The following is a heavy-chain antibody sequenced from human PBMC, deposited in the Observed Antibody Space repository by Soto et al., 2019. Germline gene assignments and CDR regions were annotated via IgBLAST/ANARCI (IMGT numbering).Heavy chain of an antibody. D-gene: IGHD6-19*01. CDR3: ARVDSGWHDY. Sequence: LSLTCTVSGGSISSYYWSWIRQPPGKGLEWIGYIFYTGNTDYNPSLKSRVTISVDTSKNEFSLKLTSVTTADTAVYYCARVDSGWHDYWGQGTLVTVSS. V-gene: IGHV4-59*01. J-gene: IGHJ4*02. CDR2: IFYTGNT. CDR1: GGSISSYY.